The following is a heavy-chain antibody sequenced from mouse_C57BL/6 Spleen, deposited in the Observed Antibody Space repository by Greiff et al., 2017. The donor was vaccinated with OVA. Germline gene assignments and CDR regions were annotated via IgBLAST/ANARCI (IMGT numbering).Heavy chain of an antibody. Sequence: VHLVESGAELVKPGASVKISCKASGYAFSSYWMNWVKQRPGKGLEWIGQIYPGDGDTNYNGKFQGKATLTADKSSSTAYMQLSSLTSEDSAVYFCARSGYDYPYAMDYWGQGTSVTVSS. V-gene: IGHV1-80*01. CDR3: ARSGYDYPYAMDY. CDR2: IYPGDGDT. CDR1: GYAFSSYW. D-gene: IGHD2-4*01. J-gene: IGHJ4*01.